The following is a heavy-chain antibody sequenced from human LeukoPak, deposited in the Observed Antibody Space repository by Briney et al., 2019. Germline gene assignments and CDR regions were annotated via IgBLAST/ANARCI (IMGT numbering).Heavy chain of an antibody. Sequence: PGGSLRLSCAASGFTVSSNYMSWVRQAPGKGLEWVSAISGSGGSTYYADSVKGRFTISRDNSKNTLYLQMNSLRAEDTAVYYCAKDGVRWLQFRYFDYWGQGTLVTVSS. D-gene: IGHD5-24*01. V-gene: IGHV3-23*01. CDR3: AKDGVRWLQFRYFDY. CDR2: ISGSGGST. CDR1: GFTVSSNY. J-gene: IGHJ4*02.